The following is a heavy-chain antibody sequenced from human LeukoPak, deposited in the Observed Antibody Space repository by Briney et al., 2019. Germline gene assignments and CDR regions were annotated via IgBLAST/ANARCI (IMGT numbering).Heavy chain of an antibody. CDR1: GFTFSSYA. V-gene: IGHV3-23*01. CDR3: AKDLLRFGELLPNPRPYYYYGMDV. Sequence: GGSLRLSCAASGFTFSSYAMSWVRQAPGKGLEWVSAISGSGGSTYYADSVKGRFTTSRDNSKNTLYLQMNSLRAEDTAVYYCAKDLLRFGELLPNPRPYYYYGMDVWGQGTTVTVSS. CDR2: ISGSGGST. D-gene: IGHD3-16*01. J-gene: IGHJ6*02.